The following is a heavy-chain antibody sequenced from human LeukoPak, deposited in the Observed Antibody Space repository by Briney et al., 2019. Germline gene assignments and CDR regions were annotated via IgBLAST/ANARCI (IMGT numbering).Heavy chain of an antibody. CDR2: IKQDGSEK. D-gene: IGHD3-10*01. CDR3: ARDASYHYGSGSYDDY. V-gene: IGHV3-7*01. Sequence: PGGSLRLSCAASGFTFSSYWMSWVRPAPGKGLEWVANIKQDGSEKYYVDSVKGRFTISRDSAKNSLYLQMNSLRAEDTAVYYCARDASYHYGSGSYDDYWGQGTLVTVSS. CDR1: GFTFSSYW. J-gene: IGHJ4*02.